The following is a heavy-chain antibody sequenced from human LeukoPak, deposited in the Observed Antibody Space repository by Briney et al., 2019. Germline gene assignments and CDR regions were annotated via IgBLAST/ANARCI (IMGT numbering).Heavy chain of an antibody. CDR1: GFSFSSNW. V-gene: IGHV3-7*01. CDR2: IKRDGSQK. CDR3: ARGRADRSVYRHLDS. J-gene: IGHJ4*02. D-gene: IGHD3-22*01. Sequence: PGGSLRLSCAAPGFSFSSNWMGWVRQAPGKGLEWVAHIKRDGSQKYYLDSVKGRFTISRDDAKSSLFLQMHSLRAEDTAVYYCARGRADRSVYRHLDSWGQGTLVTVSS.